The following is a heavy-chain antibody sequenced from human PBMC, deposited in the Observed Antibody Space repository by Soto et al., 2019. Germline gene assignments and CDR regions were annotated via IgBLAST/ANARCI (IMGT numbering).Heavy chain of an antibody. D-gene: IGHD3-3*01. CDR3: ARDGRVVEWLTNNGFDP. Sequence: WASVKVSCKASGYTFTGYYMHWVRQAPGQGLEWMGWINPNSGGTNYAQKFQGRVTMTRDTSISTAYMELSRLRSDDTAVYYCARDGRVVEWLTNNGFDPWGQGTLVTVSS. CDR1: GYTFTGYY. V-gene: IGHV1-2*02. J-gene: IGHJ5*02. CDR2: INPNSGGT.